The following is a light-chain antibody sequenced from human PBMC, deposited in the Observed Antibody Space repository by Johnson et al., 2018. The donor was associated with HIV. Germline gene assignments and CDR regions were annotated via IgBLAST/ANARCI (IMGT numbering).Light chain of an antibody. J-gene: IGLJ1*01. V-gene: IGLV1-44*01. Sequence: QSVLTQPPSASGTPGQRVTISCSGSSSNIGSNTVNWYQQLPGTSPKLLIYRNNQRPSGVPDRFSGSKSGSSASLAISGLRAEDGADYYCAAWDDSRRGVFGTGTKVTVL. CDR2: RNN. CDR1: SSNIGSNT. CDR3: AAWDDSRRGV.